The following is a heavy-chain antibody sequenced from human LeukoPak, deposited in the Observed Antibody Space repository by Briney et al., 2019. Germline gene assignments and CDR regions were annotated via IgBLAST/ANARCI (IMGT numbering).Heavy chain of an antibody. J-gene: IGHJ4*02. CDR2: IYENGGTT. Sequence: GGSLRLSCVGSGFTFRSHAMSWVRQAPEKGPEFVSGIYENGGTTYYADSVKGRFSISRDNSKNTLYLQMDSLRGEDTAVYYCAKDFRIGYSAHFDYWGQGALVTVSS. CDR1: GFTFRSHA. D-gene: IGHD2-21*01. CDR3: AKDFRIGYSAHFDY. V-gene: IGHV3-23*01.